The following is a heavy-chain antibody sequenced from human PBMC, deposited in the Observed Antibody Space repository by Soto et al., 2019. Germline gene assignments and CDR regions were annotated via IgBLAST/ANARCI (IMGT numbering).Heavy chain of an antibody. CDR3: IGMVYARLNGYYFDY. CDR1: GGSISRDGYY. D-gene: IGHD2-8*01. Sequence: SETLSLTCTVSGGSISRDGYYWSWIRQSPGKGLEWIGYIYSRGDTDSTSSLRSRITILMDTSKSQFSLQLRSVTAADTAVYYCIGMVYARLNGYYFDYWGQGTLVTVSS. J-gene: IGHJ4*02. V-gene: IGHV4-31*03. CDR2: IYSRGDT.